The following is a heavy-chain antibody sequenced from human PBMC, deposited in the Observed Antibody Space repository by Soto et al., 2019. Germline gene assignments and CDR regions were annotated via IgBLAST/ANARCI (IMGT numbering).Heavy chain of an antibody. CDR3: ARAYSDAFDI. CDR2: ISSSGTGI. J-gene: IGHJ3*02. D-gene: IGHD2-15*01. V-gene: IGHV3-11*01. CDR1: GFTFSDYY. Sequence: GGSLRLSCAASGFTFSDYYMTWIRQAPGKGLEWVSYISSSGTGIYYPDSVKGRFTISRNNAKKSLYLQMSSLRAEDTAIYYFARAYSDAFDIWGQGTMVTVSS.